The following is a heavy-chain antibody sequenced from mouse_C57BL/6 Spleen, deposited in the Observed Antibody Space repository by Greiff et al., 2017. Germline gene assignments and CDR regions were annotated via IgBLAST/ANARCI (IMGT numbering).Heavy chain of an antibody. Sequence: QVQLQQSGAELARPGASVKLSCKASGYTFTSSGISWVKQRTGQGLEWIGEIYPRSGTTYYNEKFKGKATLTADKSSSTAYMELRSLTSEDSAVYFCASNYYGSSYYAMDYWGQGTSVTVSS. V-gene: IGHV1-81*01. J-gene: IGHJ4*01. CDR2: IYPRSGTT. CDR3: ASNYYGSSYYAMDY. D-gene: IGHD1-1*01. CDR1: GYTFTSSG.